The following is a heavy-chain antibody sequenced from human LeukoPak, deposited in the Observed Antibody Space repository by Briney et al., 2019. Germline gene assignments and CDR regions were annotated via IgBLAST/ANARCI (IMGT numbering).Heavy chain of an antibody. CDR1: GGSFSGYY. V-gene: IGHV4-34*01. CDR3: ARVGYYGSGSYFEAYYFDY. CDR2: INHSGST. J-gene: IGHJ4*02. Sequence: SETLSLTCAVYGGSFSGYYWSWIRQPPGKGLEWIGEINHSGSTNYNPSLKSRVTMSVDTSKNQFSLKLSSVTAADTAVYYCARVGYYGSGSYFEAYYFDYWGQGTLVTVSS. D-gene: IGHD3-10*01.